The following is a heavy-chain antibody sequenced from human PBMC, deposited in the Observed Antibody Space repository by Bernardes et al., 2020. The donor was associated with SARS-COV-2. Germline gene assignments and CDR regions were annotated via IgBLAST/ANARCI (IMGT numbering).Heavy chain of an antibody. CDR2: IIPILGIA. CDR3: ARELARGVNGLWFGESDYYYYGMDV. CDR1: GGTFSSYT. D-gene: IGHD3-10*01. Sequence: SVKVSCKASGGTFSSYTISWVRQAPGQGLEWMGRIIPILGIANYAQKFQGRVTITADKSTSTAYMELSSLRSEDTAVYYCARELARGVNGLWFGESDYYYYGMDVWGQGTTVTVSS. J-gene: IGHJ6*02. V-gene: IGHV1-69*04.